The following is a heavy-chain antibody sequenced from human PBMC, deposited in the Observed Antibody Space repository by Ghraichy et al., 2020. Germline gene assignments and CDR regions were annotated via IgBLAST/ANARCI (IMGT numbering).Heavy chain of an antibody. CDR1: GFTFDDYA. Sequence: SLRLSCAASGFTFDDYAMHWVRQAPGKGLEWVSSISWNSGSIAYADSVKGRFTISRDNAKKSLYLQVNSLRAEDTALYYCAKGRSTSCYSCNFDYWGQGTLVTVSS. V-gene: IGHV3-9*01. CDR2: ISWNSGSI. D-gene: IGHD2-2*02. CDR3: AKGRSTSCYSCNFDY. J-gene: IGHJ4*02.